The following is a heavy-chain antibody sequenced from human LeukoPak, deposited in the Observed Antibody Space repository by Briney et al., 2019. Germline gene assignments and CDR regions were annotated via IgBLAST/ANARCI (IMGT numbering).Heavy chain of an antibody. Sequence: GASVPVSCKASGFTFINYYMHWVRQAPGQGLEWMGWISAYNGNTIYAQKLQGRVTMTTDTSTSTAYMELRSLRSDDTAVYYCARSLLAARWDSVYWGQGTLDTLPS. D-gene: IGHD6-6*01. V-gene: IGHV1-18*04. CDR2: ISAYNGNT. CDR3: ARSLLAARWDSVY. J-gene: IGHJ4*02. CDR1: GFTFINYY.